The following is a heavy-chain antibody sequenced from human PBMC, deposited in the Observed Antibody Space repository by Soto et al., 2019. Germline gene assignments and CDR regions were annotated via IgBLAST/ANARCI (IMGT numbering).Heavy chain of an antibody. CDR2: IWYDGSKT. D-gene: IGHD4-4*01. CDR1: GFTFSAYG. J-gene: IGHJ5*02. Sequence: QVQLVESGGGVGQPGRSLRLSCEASGFTFSAYGMHWVRQAPGKGLEWVAVIWYDGSKTYYADSVRGRCTISRDNSKNTLYLQTTTLRAEDSAVYRCARRGLDYRRGGWFDPWGPGTLGTVSS. CDR3: ARRGLDYRRGGWFDP. V-gene: IGHV3-33*01.